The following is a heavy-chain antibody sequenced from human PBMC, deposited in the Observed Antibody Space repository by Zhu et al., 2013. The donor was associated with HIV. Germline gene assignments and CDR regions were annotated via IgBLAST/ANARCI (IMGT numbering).Heavy chain of an antibody. V-gene: IGHV4-61*08. Sequence: QVQLEESGPGLVKPSETLSLTCTVSGYSVSSWAAYWSWIRQPPGKALEWIGYLYHSGSTNYNPSLKSRVTISVDTSKNQFSLKLSSVTAADTAVYYCAVGPPRLELRYYYYYYGMDVWGQGTAVTVSS. CDR1: GYSVSSWAAY. CDR2: LYHSGST. CDR3: AVGPPRLELRYYYYYYGMDV. J-gene: IGHJ6*02. D-gene: IGHD1-7*01.